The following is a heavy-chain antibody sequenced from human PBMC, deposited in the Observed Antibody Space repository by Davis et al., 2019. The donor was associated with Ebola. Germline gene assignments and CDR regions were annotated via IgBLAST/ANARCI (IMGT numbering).Heavy chain of an antibody. CDR2: VYYSGST. Sequence: SETLSLTCTVSGGSISSPAYYWGWIRQPPGKGLEWIGAVYYSGSTYYNPSLKSRVSTSVDTSKNQFSLRVSSMTAADTAVYYCARLILDYGEILRGDNAMDVWGQGTTVTVSS. CDR3: ARLILDYGEILRGDNAMDV. J-gene: IGHJ6*02. D-gene: IGHD4/OR15-4a*01. CDR1: GGSISSPAYY. V-gene: IGHV4-39*01.